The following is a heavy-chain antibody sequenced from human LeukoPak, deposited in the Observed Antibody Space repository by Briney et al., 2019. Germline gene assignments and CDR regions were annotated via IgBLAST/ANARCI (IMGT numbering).Heavy chain of an antibody. Sequence: GASVNVSCKASGYTFTSYHINWVRQATGQGLEWMGWMNPNTGSTGFAQEFQDRLIMTRDTSITTAYMELTSLRSDDTAVYYCARGGTPHDYSPWGQGTQVTVSS. V-gene: IGHV1-8*01. D-gene: IGHD3-16*01. CDR2: MNPNTGST. J-gene: IGHJ5*02. CDR1: GYTFTSYH. CDR3: ARGGTPHDYSP.